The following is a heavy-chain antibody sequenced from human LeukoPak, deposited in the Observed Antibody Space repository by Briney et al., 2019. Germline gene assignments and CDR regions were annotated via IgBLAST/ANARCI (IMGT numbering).Heavy chain of an antibody. V-gene: IGHV3-11*01. CDR2: ISSSGSTI. Sequence: GGSLRLSCAASGFTFSDYYMSWIRQAPGKGLEWVSYISSSGSTIYHADSVKGRFTISRDNAKNSLYPQMNSLRAEDTAVYYCAREEFDFWSGYLNWFDPWGQGTLVTVSS. CDR1: GFTFSDYY. D-gene: IGHD3-3*01. CDR3: AREEFDFWSGYLNWFDP. J-gene: IGHJ5*02.